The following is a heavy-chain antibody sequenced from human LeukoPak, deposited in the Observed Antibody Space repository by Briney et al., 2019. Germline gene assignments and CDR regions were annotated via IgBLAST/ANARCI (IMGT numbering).Heavy chain of an antibody. V-gene: IGHV4-30-2*01. CDR1: GGSISSGGYS. CDR3: AREGYCSGGSCDNWFDP. Sequence: PSETLSLTCAVSGGSISSGGYSWSWIRQPPGKGLEWIGYIYHSGSTYYNPSLKSRVTISVDRSKNQLSLNLSSVTAADTAVYYCAREGYCSGGSCDNWFDPWGQGTLVTVSS. J-gene: IGHJ5*02. D-gene: IGHD2-15*01. CDR2: IYHSGST.